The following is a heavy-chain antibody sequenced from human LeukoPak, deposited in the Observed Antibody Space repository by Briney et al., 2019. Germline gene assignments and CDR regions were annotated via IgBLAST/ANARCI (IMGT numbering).Heavy chain of an antibody. CDR1: GFTFSNYG. V-gene: IGHV3-30*18. Sequence: GGSLRLSCAASGFTFSNYGLHWVRQAPGKGLEWVAVISNDGSNRYYTESVKGRFTISRDNSKNTLYLQMSSLRAEDTAVYCCAKDLSRAHYYGMDVWGQGTTVTVSS. CDR3: AKDLSRAHYYGMDV. J-gene: IGHJ6*02. CDR2: ISNDGSNR.